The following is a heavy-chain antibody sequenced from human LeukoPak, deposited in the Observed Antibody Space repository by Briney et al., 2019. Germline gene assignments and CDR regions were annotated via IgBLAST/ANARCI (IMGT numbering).Heavy chain of an antibody. Sequence: PSETLSLTCSVSGSSIGTYYWSWIRQPPGRGLEWIGYIYYSRSTYYNPSLKSRVTISIDTSKNQFSLKLNSVTAADTAVYYCARVQVVVVAGDAFDIWGQGTMVTVSS. CDR2: IYYSRST. D-gene: IGHD2-15*01. J-gene: IGHJ3*02. V-gene: IGHV4-59*01. CDR3: ARVQVVVVAGDAFDI. CDR1: GSSIGTYY.